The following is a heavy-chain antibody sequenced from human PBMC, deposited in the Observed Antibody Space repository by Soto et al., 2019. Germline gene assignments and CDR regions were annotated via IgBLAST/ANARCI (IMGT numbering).Heavy chain of an antibody. V-gene: IGHV2-5*02. D-gene: IGHD1-20*01. CDR2: IYWDDDK. Sequence: SGPTLVNPTETLTLSFTVAAFSLSTSGVGVGWIRQPPGKALEWLALIYWDDDKRYSPSLKSRLTITKDTSKNQVVLTMTNMDPVDTATYYCAHRRGGYNWNDQAQYGYFDYWGQGTLVTVSS. CDR3: AHRRGGYNWNDQAQYGYFDY. CDR1: AFSLSTSGVG. J-gene: IGHJ4*02.